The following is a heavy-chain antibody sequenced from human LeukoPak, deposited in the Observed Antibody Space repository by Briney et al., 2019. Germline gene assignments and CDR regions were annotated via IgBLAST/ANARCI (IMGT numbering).Heavy chain of an antibody. Sequence: AGGSLRLSCAASEFTFSSYAMSWVRQAPGKGLEWVSSISGSGGSTYYADSVQGRFTISRDNSKNTLYLQMNSLRAEDTAVYYCARDSDWNVLAYYFDYWGQGTLVTVSS. V-gene: IGHV3-23*01. CDR1: EFTFSSYA. D-gene: IGHD1-1*01. CDR3: ARDSDWNVLAYYFDY. J-gene: IGHJ4*02. CDR2: ISGSGGST.